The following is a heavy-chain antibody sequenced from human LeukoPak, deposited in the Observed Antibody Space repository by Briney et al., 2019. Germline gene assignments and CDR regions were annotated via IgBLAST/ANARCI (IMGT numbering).Heavy chain of an antibody. CDR2: ISWNADRI. CDR3: AKESAPMVRGVISPYDY. Sequence: PGRSLRLSCAASGFTFDDYAMHWVRQAPGKGLEWVSSISWNADRIGYADSVKGRFTISRDNAKNSLYLQMNSLRPEDTVLYYCAKESAPMVRGVISPYDYWGQGTLVTVSS. J-gene: IGHJ4*02. CDR1: GFTFDDYA. D-gene: IGHD3-10*01. V-gene: IGHV3-9*01.